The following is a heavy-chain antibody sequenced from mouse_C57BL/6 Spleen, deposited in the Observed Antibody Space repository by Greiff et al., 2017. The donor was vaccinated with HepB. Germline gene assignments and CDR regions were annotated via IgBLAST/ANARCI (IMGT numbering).Heavy chain of an antibody. Sequence: VQLQQPGAELVMPGASVKLSCKASGYTFTSYWMHWVKQRPGQGLEWIGEIDPSDSYTNYNQKFKGKSTLTVDKSSSTAYMQLSSLTSEDSAVYYCATMIKSWFAYWGQGTLVTVSA. CDR3: ATMIKSWFAY. V-gene: IGHV1-69*01. CDR1: GYTFTSYW. CDR2: IDPSDSYT. D-gene: IGHD2-4*01. J-gene: IGHJ3*01.